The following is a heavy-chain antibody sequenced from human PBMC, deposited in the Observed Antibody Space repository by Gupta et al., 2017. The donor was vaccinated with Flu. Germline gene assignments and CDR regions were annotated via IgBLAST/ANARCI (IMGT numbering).Heavy chain of an antibody. CDR2: IYPGDSDT. J-gene: IGHJ4*02. V-gene: IGHV5-51*01. D-gene: IGHD1-26*01. Sequence: GWVRQMPGKGLESMGIIYPGDSDTRLSPSFQGQVTISVDKSINTAYLQWSTLKASDTAIYYCARWTTWDYFDYWGQGVLVTVSS. CDR3: ARWTTWDYFDY.